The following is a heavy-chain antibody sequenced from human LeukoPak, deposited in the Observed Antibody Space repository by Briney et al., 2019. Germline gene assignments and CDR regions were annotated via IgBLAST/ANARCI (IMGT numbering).Heavy chain of an antibody. CDR2: ISPGGSGI. V-gene: IGHV5-51*01. CDR3: ARHIAGNYYFDY. D-gene: IGHD1-7*01. J-gene: IGHJ4*02. CDR1: GYSFTNSW. Sequence: GESLKISCYGSGYSFTNSWIGWVRQMPGKGLEWIGIISPGGSGIRDSPSFRGRVTISVDKSITTAYLQWSALKASDTAMYYCARHIAGNYYFDYWGREPWSPSPQ.